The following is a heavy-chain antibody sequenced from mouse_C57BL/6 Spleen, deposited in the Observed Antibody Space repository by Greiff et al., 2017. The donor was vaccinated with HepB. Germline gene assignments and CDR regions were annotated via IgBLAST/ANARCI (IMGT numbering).Heavy chain of an antibody. Sequence: EVQLQESGGGLVQPGGSMKLSCVASGFTFSNYWMNWVRQSPEKGLEWVAQIRLKSDNYATHYAESVKGRFTISRDDSKSSVYLQMNNLRAEDTGIYYCTEGYGSSFPFDYWGQGTTLTVSS. V-gene: IGHV6-3*01. J-gene: IGHJ2*01. CDR1: GFTFSNYW. D-gene: IGHD1-1*01. CDR3: TEGYGSSFPFDY. CDR2: IRLKSDNYAT.